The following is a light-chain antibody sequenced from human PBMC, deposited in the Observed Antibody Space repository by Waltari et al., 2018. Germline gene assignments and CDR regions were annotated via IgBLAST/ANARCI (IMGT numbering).Light chain of an antibody. CDR3: QHYNNLPYT. CDR1: KDIRKN. J-gene: IGKJ2*01. Sequence: IQMTQSPSSLSASIGHSGTITCRPSKDIRKNVSWFQERPGKAPKLLIYDASNLEAGVPSRFSGTGSGTDFSLTISSLQPEDSATYYCQHYNNLPYTFSRGTKLQIK. V-gene: IGKV1-33*01. CDR2: DAS.